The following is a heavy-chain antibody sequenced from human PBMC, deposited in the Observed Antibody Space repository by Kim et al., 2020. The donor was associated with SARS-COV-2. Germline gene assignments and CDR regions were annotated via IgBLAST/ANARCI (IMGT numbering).Heavy chain of an antibody. D-gene: IGHD2-21*01. CDR3: ATDKTPLAYCGGDCQTPLDY. CDR2: INAGNGNT. V-gene: IGHV1-3*01. J-gene: IGHJ4*02. Sequence: ASVKVSCKASGYTFTSYAMHWVRHAPGQRLEWMGWINAGNGNTKYSQKFQGRVTITRDTSASTAYMELSSLRSEDTAVYYCATDKTPLAYCGGDCQTPLDYWGQGTLVTVSS. CDR1: GYTFTSYA.